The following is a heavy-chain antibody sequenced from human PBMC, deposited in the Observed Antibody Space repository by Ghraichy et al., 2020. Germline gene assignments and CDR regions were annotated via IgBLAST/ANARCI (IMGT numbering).Heavy chain of an antibody. J-gene: IGHJ2*01. V-gene: IGHV4-59*01. D-gene: IGHD6-19*01. CDR2: IYYSGST. Sequence: ESLNISCTVSGGSISSYYWSWIRQPPGKGLEWIGYIYYSGSTNYNPSLKSRVTISVDTSKNQFSLKLSSVTAADTAVYYCARDSDIAVAGTMRGYWYFDLWGRGTLVTVSS. CDR3: ARDSDIAVAGTMRGYWYFDL. CDR1: GGSISSYY.